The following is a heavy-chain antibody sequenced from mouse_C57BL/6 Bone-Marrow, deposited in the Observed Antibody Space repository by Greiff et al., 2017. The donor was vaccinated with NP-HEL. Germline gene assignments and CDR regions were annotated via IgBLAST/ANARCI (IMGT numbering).Heavy chain of an antibody. CDR3: ARPSLYDCVLAWFAY. Sequence: EVNVVESGGGLVQPGESLKLSCESNEYEFPSHDMSWVRKTPEKRLELVAAINSDGGSTYYPDTMERRFIISRDNTKKTLYLQMISLRSEDTALYYCARPSLYDCVLAWFAYWGQGTLVTVSA. D-gene: IGHD2-4*01. CDR1: EYEFPSHD. J-gene: IGHJ3*01. V-gene: IGHV5-2*01. CDR2: INSDGGST.